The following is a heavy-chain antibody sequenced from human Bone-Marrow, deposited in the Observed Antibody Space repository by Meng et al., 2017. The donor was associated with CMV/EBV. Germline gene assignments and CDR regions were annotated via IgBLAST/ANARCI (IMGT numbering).Heavy chain of an antibody. Sequence: SLNISCAASGFTFDDYAMHWVRQAPGKGLEWVSGISWNSGSIGYADSVKGRFTISRDNAKNSLYLQMNSLRAEDTAVYYCARGSGNFDYWGQGTLVTVSS. CDR2: ISWNSGSI. V-gene: IGHV3-9*01. CDR1: GFTFDDYA. J-gene: IGHJ4*02. CDR3: ARGSGNFDY. D-gene: IGHD3-3*01.